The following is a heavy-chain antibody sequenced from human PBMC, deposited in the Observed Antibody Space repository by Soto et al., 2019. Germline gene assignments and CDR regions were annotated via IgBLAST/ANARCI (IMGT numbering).Heavy chain of an antibody. V-gene: IGHV1-69*12. CDR3: ARELANTVTTWYYYYYGMDV. D-gene: IGHD4-17*01. Sequence: QVQLVQSGAEVKKPGSSVKVSCKASGGTFSSYAISWVRQAPGQGLEWMGGIIPIFGTANYAQKFQGRVTITADQSESTAYMERSSMRSEDTAVYYCARELANTVTTWYYYYYGMDVWGQGTTVTVSS. J-gene: IGHJ6*02. CDR2: IIPIFGTA. CDR1: GGTFSSYA.